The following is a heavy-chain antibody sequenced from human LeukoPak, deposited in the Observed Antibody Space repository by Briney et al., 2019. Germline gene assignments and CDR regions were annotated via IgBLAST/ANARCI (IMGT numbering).Heavy chain of an antibody. J-gene: IGHJ4*02. CDR3: AKDSSGWSSAFFDH. V-gene: IGHV3-9*01. CDR2: ISWNSGSI. Sequence: GGSLRLSCAASGFTFDDYAMHWVRQAPGKGLEWVSGISWNSGSIGYADSVKGRFTISRDNAKNSLYLQMNSLRAEDTALYYCAKDSSGWSSAFFDHWGQGTLVNVSS. D-gene: IGHD6-19*01. CDR1: GFTFDDYA.